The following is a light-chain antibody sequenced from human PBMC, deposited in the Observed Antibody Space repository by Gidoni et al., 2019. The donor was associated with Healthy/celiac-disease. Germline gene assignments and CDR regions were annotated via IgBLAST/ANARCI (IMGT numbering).Light chain of an antibody. CDR1: SLRSYY. J-gene: IGLJ3*02. CDR3: NSRDSSGNHLWV. CDR2: GKN. Sequence: SSELTQDPAVSVALGQTVRITCQGDSLRSYYASWYQQKPGQAPVLVIYGKNNRPSGIPDRFSGPSSGNTASLTITGAQAEDEADYYCNSRDSSGNHLWVFGGGTKLTVL. V-gene: IGLV3-19*01.